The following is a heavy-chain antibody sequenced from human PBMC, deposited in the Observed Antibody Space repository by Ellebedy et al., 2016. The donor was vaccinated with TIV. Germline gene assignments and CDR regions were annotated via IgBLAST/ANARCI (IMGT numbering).Heavy chain of an antibody. CDR2: IFYTGKI. V-gene: IGHV4-61*01. Sequence: MPSETLSLTCTVSGDSVSSTSSYWTWLRQPPGRGLEWFGYIFYTGKINYNPSLKSRVTISVDPSKNQLSLTLTSVTAADTAVYFCARIPDITGWPFDYWGQGTLVTVSS. CDR3: ARIPDITGWPFDY. D-gene: IGHD6-19*01. CDR1: GDSVSSTSSY. J-gene: IGHJ4*02.